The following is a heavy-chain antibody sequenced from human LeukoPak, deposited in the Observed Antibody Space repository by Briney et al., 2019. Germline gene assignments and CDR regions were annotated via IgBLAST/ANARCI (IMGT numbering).Heavy chain of an antibody. CDR1: GFSFSSYA. CDR2: ISGGGGST. V-gene: IGHV3-23*01. CDR3: AKDLYGSGFYYYYGMDV. D-gene: IGHD3-10*01. Sequence: PGGSLTLSCAASGFSFSSYARSWVRQAPGKGLEWVAAISGGGGSTYYADSVKGRFTISRDNSKTTMYLQMNSLSAADKAVSYCAKDLYGSGFYYYYGMDVWGKGTTVTVSS. J-gene: IGHJ6*04.